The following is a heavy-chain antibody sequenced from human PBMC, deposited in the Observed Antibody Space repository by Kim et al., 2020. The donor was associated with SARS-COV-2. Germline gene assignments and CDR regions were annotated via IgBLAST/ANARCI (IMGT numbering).Heavy chain of an antibody. CDR3: ARRNYGSGSPFDY. D-gene: IGHD3-10*01. V-gene: IGHV4-39*02. Sequence: SNPSLKSQVTISVDTSKNHFSLKLSSVTAADTAVYYCARRNYGSGSPFDYWGQGTLVTVSS. J-gene: IGHJ4*02.